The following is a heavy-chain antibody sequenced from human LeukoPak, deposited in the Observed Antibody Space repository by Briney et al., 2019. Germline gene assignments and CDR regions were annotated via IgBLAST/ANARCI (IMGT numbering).Heavy chain of an antibody. J-gene: IGHJ4*02. CDR3: ARGRSLHCFDS. CDR2: INHSGST. Sequence: SETLSLTCAVYGGSFSGYYWSWIRQPPGKGLEWIGEINHSGSTNYNPSLKSRVTISVDTSMNQFSLKLSSVTAADTAVYYCARGRSLHCFDSWGLGTLVTVSS. V-gene: IGHV4-34*01. CDR1: GGSFSGYY.